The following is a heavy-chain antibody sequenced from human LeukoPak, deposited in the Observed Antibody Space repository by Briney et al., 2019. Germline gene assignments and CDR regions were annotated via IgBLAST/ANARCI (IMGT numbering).Heavy chain of an antibody. Sequence: SETLSLTCAVYGGSFSGYYWSWIRQPLGKGLEWIGEINHSGSTNYNPSFKSRVTVSVDKSKNQSSLKLSSVTAADTAVYYCARQPDTYYYYYGLDVWGQGTTVTVSS. V-gene: IGHV4-34*01. J-gene: IGHJ6*02. CDR2: INHSGST. CDR1: GGSFSGYY. CDR3: ARQPDTYYYYYGLDV.